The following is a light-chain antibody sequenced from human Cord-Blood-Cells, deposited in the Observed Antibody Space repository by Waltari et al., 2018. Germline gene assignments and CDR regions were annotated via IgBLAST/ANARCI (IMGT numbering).Light chain of an antibody. J-gene: IGLJ3*02. CDR3: AAWDDSLNGPV. CDR2: SNN. V-gene: IGLV1-44*01. Sequence: QSVLTQPPSASGTPGQRVTISCSGSSSNIGRNTLNWYQQLPGTAPQLLIYSNNQRPSGVPDRFSGSKSGTSASLAISGLQSEDEADYYCAAWDDSLNGPVFGGGTKLTVL. CDR1: SSNIGRNT.